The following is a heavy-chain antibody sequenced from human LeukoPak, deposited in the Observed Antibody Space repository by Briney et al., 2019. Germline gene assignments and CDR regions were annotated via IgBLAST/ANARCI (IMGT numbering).Heavy chain of an antibody. CDR1: GFTFSSYA. V-gene: IGHV3-23*01. D-gene: IGHD3-22*01. Sequence: GGSLRLSCAASGFTFSSYAMSWVRQAPGKGLEWVSAISGSGGSTYYADSVKGWFTISRDNSKNTLYLQMNSLRAEDTAVYYCAKDAYYYDSSGYPSDYWGQGTLVTVSS. J-gene: IGHJ4*02. CDR2: ISGSGGST. CDR3: AKDAYYYDSSGYPSDY.